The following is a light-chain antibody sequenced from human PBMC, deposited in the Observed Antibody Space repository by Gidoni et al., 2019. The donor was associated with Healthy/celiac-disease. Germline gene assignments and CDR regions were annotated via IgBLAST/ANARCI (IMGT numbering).Light chain of an antibody. CDR2: AAS. CDR3: HQRNSYPT. CDR1: QGISSY. V-gene: IGKV1-9*01. J-gene: IGKJ5*01. Sequence: IQLTQSPSSLSASVGDRVTITCRASQGISSYLTWYQQKPGKAPKLLIYAASTLQSGVPSRFSGSGSGTDFTLTISSLQPVDFATYYCHQRNSYPTFGQGTRLEIK.